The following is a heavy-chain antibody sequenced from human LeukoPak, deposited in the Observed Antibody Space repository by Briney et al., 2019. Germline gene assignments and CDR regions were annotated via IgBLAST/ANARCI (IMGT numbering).Heavy chain of an antibody. CDR2: INPKSGGT. J-gene: IGHJ4*02. D-gene: IGHD3-10*01. V-gene: IGHV1-2*02. CDR3: ASLRGYSMVRGVIVDC. CDR1: GYSFTGYH. Sequence: GASVKVFCKASGYSFTGYHIHWVRQAPGQGLEWMGWINPKSGGTNFAQMFQGRVTMTWDTSISTAYMEPSRLRSDDTAVYYCASLRGYSMVRGVIVDCWGQGTLVTISS.